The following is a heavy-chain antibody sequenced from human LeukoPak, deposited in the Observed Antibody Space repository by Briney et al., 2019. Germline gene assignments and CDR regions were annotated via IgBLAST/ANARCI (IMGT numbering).Heavy chain of an antibody. J-gene: IGHJ3*02. CDR2: IYYSGST. D-gene: IGHD3-10*01. CDR1: GGSISSYY. CDR3: ARGVYGSGRRRSDAFDI. Sequence: SETLSLTCTVSGGSISSYYWGWIRQPPEKGLEWIGYIYYSGSTNYNPSLKSRVTISVDTSKNQFSLKLSSVTAADTAVYYCARGVYGSGRRRSDAFDIWGQGTMVTVSS. V-gene: IGHV4-59*01.